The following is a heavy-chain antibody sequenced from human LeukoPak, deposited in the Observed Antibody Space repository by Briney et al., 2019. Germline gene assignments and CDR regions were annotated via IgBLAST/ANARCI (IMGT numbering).Heavy chain of an antibody. V-gene: IGHV3-30-3*01. J-gene: IGHJ4*02. Sequence: GGSLRLSCAASGFTFSSYAMHWVRQAPGKGLEWVAVISYDGSNKYYADSVKGRFTISRDNSKNTLYLQMNSLRAEDTAVYYCARDRRVYYYGSGSYYPIHLDCWGQGTLVTVSS. CDR2: ISYDGSNK. D-gene: IGHD3-10*01. CDR3: ARDRRVYYYGSGSYYPIHLDC. CDR1: GFTFSSYA.